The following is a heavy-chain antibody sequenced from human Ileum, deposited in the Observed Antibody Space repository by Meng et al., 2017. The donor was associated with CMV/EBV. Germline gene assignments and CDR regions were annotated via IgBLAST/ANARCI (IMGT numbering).Heavy chain of an antibody. V-gene: IGHV4-39*01. CDR2: IYYSGST. Sequence: TVSGGSISSSNYYWGWIRQPPGKGLESIGIIYYSGSTYYNPSLKSRVTISVDTSKSQFSLRLSSVTAADTAVYYCARLNWFGDRYFDYWGQGTLVTLSS. CDR3: ARLNWFGDRYFDY. D-gene: IGHD3-10*01. CDR1: GGSISSSNYY. J-gene: IGHJ4*02.